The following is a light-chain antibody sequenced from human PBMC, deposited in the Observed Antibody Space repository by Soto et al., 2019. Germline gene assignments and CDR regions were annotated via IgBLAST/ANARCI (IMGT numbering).Light chain of an antibody. CDR2: NNH. J-gene: IGLJ1*01. Sequence: QSVLTQAPSASGTPGQRVTISCSGSSSNIGSKTVNWYQQLPGMAPKLLIFNNHQRPSGVPDRFSGSKSGTSASLAISGLHSEDEADYYCAAWDDSLNACVFGTGTKLTFL. CDR3: AAWDDSLNACV. V-gene: IGLV1-44*01. CDR1: SSNIGSKT.